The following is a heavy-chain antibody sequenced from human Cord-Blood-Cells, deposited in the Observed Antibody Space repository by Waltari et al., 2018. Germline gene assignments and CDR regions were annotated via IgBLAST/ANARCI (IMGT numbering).Heavy chain of an antibody. J-gene: IGHJ4*02. CDR1: GGSISSSIYY. CDR3: ARIPAQIVVVPAADY. D-gene: IGHD2-2*01. V-gene: IGHV4-39*01. CDR2: IYYSGIT. Sequence: QLQLQESGPGLVTPSETLSLTCTVSGGSISSSIYYWGWIRQPPGKGLEWIGSIYYSGITYYNPSLKSRVTISVDTSKNQFSLKLSSVTAADTAVYYCARIPAQIVVVPAADYWGQGTLVTVSS.